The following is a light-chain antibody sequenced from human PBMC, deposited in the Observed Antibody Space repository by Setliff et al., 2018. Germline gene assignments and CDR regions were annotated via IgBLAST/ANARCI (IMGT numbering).Light chain of an antibody. CDR3: QSYDSGLTTSYV. CDR1: SSNMGAGFS. CDR2: GDN. J-gene: IGLJ1*01. V-gene: IGLV1-40*01. Sequence: QSVLTQPPSVSGAPGQRVTISCTGSSSNMGAGFSVHWYQQLPGAPPKLLIFGDNNRPSGVPDRFSGSKSGTSASLVITGLQAEDEADYYCQSYDSGLTTSYVFGSGTKVTVL.